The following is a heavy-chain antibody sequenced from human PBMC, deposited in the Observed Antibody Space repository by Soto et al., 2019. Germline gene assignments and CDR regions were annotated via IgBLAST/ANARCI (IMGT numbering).Heavy chain of an antibody. CDR1: GGSFSGYY. J-gene: IGHJ4*02. V-gene: IGHV4-34*01. D-gene: IGHD6-25*01. Sequence: SETLSLTCAVYGGSFSGYYWSWIRQPPGKGLEWIGEINHSGSTNYNPSLKSRVTISADTTKNQFSQKLSSVTAADTAVYYCARGWVGSGAATAVDYWGQGTLVTVSS. CDR3: ARGWVGSGAATAVDY. CDR2: INHSGST.